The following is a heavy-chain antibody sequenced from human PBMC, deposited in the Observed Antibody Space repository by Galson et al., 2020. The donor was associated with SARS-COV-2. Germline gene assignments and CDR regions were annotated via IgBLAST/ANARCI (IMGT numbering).Heavy chain of an antibody. J-gene: IGHJ4*02. D-gene: IGHD3-16*01. CDR2: IYSDGSST. CDR1: GFTFSSYW. Sequence: GRSLRLSCPPSGFTFSSYWMHWVRQAPGKGLEWVSRIYSDGSSTRYAASVKGRFTISGDDAKNTLYLHMRSLRAEDTAVYYCARGDMRNDYFDYWGQGTLVTVSS. CDR3: ARGDMRNDYFDY. V-gene: IGHV3-74*01.